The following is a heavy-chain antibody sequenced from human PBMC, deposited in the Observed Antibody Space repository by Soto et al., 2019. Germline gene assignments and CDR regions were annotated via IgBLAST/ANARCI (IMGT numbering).Heavy chain of an antibody. CDR2: IDPNSGAT. J-gene: IGHJ6*02. Sequence: QVYLVQSGAQVRRPGASVKVSCTAFGYILTGYSLHWVRQAPGQGLEWMGWIDPNSGATNSAERFHGRVSMTRDTSIRAAHLEVSSLRSDDTGVYYCARGYGSSPNMELRFGMDVWGQGTKISVPS. V-gene: IGHV1-2*02. D-gene: IGHD5-18*01. CDR3: ARGYGSSPNMELRFGMDV. CDR1: GYILTGYS.